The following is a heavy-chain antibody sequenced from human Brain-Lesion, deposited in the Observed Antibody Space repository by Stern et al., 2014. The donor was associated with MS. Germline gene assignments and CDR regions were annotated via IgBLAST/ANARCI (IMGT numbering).Heavy chain of an antibody. J-gene: IGHJ4*02. Sequence: QDQLVESGGGVVQPGTSLRLSCAASGFTFSSYGMHWVRQAPGKGLEWVALAWHDGSNAYYTNSVQGRFTISRDKSKNTLSLQMNSLTAEDTAVYYCARGHIPYAYNYRFDYWGQGTLVTVSS. CDR1: GFTFSSYG. D-gene: IGHD5-24*01. V-gene: IGHV3-33*01. CDR2: AWHDGSNA. CDR3: ARGHIPYAYNYRFDY.